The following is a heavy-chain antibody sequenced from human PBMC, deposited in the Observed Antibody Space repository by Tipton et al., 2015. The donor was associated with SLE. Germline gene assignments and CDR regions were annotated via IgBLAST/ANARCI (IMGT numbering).Heavy chain of an antibody. CDR3: ARQVVYDTSGYYYFDS. J-gene: IGHJ4*02. CDR2: IYNPGTT. V-gene: IGHV4-34*11. CDR1: GGSFSGYY. Sequence: TLSLTCEVYGGSFSGYYWTWIRQSPGKRLEWIGYIYNPGTTNYNPSLKSRVTISLETSKNQFSLKLSSVTAADTAVYYCARQVVYDTSGYYYFDSWGQGTLVTVSS. D-gene: IGHD3-22*01.